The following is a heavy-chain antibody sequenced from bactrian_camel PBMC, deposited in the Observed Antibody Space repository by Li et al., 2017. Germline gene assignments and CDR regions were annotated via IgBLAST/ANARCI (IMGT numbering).Heavy chain of an antibody. D-gene: IGHD2*01. CDR2: LTWDGTT. CDR3: RTGYCSGRSWALLEMN. J-gene: IGHJ4*01. V-gene: IGHV3S53*01. Sequence: QVQLVESGGGSVQDGGSLRLSCTISGGSFGATDMGWYRQAPGNECDLVSSLTWDGTTYYDDSVKGRFTISKDNTEKTLTLRATSLEPEDTAMYYCRTGYCSGRSWALLEMNWGQGTQVTVS. CDR1: GGSFGATD.